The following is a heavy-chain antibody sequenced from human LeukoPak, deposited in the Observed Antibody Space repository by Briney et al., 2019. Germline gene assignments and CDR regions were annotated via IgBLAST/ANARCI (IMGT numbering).Heavy chain of an antibody. Sequence: ASVKVSCKASGYTFTSYDINWVRQATGQGLEWMGWMNPNSGNTGYAQKFQGRVTMTRNTSISTAYMELSSLRSEDTAVYYCARVLRLEDCGGDCLPNDYWGQGTLVTVSS. CDR1: GYTFTSYD. CDR2: MNPNSGNT. CDR3: ARVLRLEDCGGDCLPNDY. V-gene: IGHV1-8*01. D-gene: IGHD2-21*02. J-gene: IGHJ4*02.